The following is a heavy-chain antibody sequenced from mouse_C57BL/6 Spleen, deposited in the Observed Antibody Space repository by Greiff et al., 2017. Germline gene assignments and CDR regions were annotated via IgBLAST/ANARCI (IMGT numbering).Heavy chain of an antibody. CDR2: ISYDGSN. J-gene: IGHJ4*01. V-gene: IGHV3-6*01. D-gene: IGHD2-3*01. CDR1: GYSITSGYY. Sequence: EVKLQESGPGLVKPSQSLSLTCSVTGYSITSGYYWNWIRQFPGNKLEWMGYISYDGSNNYNPSLKNRISITRDTTKNQFFLKLNSVTTEDTATYYCASFHDGYAMDYWGQGTSVTVSS. CDR3: ASFHDGYAMDY.